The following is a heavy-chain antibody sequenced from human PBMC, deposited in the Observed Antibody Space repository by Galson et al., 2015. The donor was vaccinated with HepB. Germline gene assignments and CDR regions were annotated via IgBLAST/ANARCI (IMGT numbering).Heavy chain of an antibody. CDR3: ARMRDGYTKDWYFDL. CDR2: IYYSGST. D-gene: IGHD5-24*01. Sequence: LSLTCTVSGGSISSYYWSWIRQPPGKGLEWIGYIYYSGSTNYNPSPKSRVTISVDTSKNQFSLKLSSVTAADTAVYYCARMRDGYTKDWYFDLWGRGTLVTVSS. V-gene: IGHV4-59*01. CDR1: GGSISSYY. J-gene: IGHJ2*01.